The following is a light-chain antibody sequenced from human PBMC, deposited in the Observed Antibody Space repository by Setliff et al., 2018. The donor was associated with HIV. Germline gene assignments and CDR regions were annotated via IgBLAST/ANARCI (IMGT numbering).Light chain of an antibody. CDR2: SDT. J-gene: IGLJ2*01. CDR1: TSNIGTNT. V-gene: IGLV1-44*01. Sequence: QSVLTQPPSVSGTPGQRVTISCSGSTSNIGTNTVNWYQQFPGTAPKLLIYSDTARLSGVPDRFSGSKSGSSASLAISGLQSEDEADYYCAAWDVSLNGPVFGGGTQLTVL. CDR3: AAWDVSLNGPV.